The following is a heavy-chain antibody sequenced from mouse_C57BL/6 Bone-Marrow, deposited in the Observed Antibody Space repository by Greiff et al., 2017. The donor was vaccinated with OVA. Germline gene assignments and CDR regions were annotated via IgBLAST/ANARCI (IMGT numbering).Heavy chain of an antibody. V-gene: IGHV1-62-2*01. CDR2: FYPGSGSI. J-gene: IGHJ3*01. Sequence: QVQLQQSGAELVKPGASVKLSCKASGYTFTEYTIHWVKQRSGQGLAWIGWFYPGSGSIKYNEKFKDKATLTADKSSSTVYMELSRLTSEDSAVYFCARHERISSRVLLRAWFAYWGQGTLVTVSA. CDR1: GYTFTEYT. CDR3: ARHERISSRVLLRAWFAY. D-gene: IGHD1-1*01.